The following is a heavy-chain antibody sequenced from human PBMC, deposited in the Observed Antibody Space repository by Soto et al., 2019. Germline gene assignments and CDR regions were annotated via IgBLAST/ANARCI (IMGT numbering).Heavy chain of an antibody. CDR3: VLWPPYYFDY. D-gene: IGHD3-10*01. V-gene: IGHV3-23*01. J-gene: IGHJ4*02. Sequence: EVQLLESGGGLVQPGGSLRLSCAASGFSFSSYAMSWVRQAPGKGLEWVSAISGSGGSTYYADSVKGRFTISRDNTKNTLYLQMNSLRAEDTAVYYCVLWPPYYFDYWGQGTLVTVSS. CDR1: GFSFSSYA. CDR2: ISGSGGST.